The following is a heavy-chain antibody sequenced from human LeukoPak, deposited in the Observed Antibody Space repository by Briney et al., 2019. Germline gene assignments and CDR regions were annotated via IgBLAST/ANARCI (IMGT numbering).Heavy chain of an antibody. Sequence: PSETLSLTCTVSGGSISSYYWSWIRQPAGKGLEWIGRIYTSGSTNYNPSLKSRVTMSVDTSKNQFSLKLSSVTAADTAVYYCARGSGYCSSTSCYGPGPYYYYYMDVWGKGTTVTVSS. CDR2: IYTSGST. D-gene: IGHD2-2*01. J-gene: IGHJ6*03. V-gene: IGHV4-4*07. CDR3: ARGSGYCSSTSCYGPGPYYYYYMDV. CDR1: GGSISSYY.